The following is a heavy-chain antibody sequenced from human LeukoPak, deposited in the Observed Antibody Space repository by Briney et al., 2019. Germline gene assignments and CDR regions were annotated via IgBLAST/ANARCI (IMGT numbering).Heavy chain of an antibody. CDR2: ISYDGSNK. J-gene: IGHJ4*02. CDR1: GFTFSSYG. V-gene: IGHV3-30*03. CDR3: ARGPGYCTNGVCYGDYFDY. D-gene: IGHD2-8*01. Sequence: GGSLRLSCAASGFTFSSYGMSWVRQAPGKGLEWVAVISYDGSNKNYADSVKGRFTISRDTSKNTLYLQMNSLRAEDTAVYYCARGPGYCTNGVCYGDYFDYWGQGTLVTVSS.